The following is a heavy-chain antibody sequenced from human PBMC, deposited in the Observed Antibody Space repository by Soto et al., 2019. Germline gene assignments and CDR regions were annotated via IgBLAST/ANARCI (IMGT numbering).Heavy chain of an antibody. J-gene: IGHJ4*02. D-gene: IGHD2-15*01. CDR2: IYYGGTT. Sequence: PSETLSLTCDVSVEPMTGGYYWGWIRQSPGKGLEWIGSIYYGGTTYYNPFLRSRLAISIDTSKNQFSLRLSSVTAADTALYYCARGWYYFDFWGQGTLVTVSS. CDR1: VEPMTGGYY. V-gene: IGHV4-38-2*01. CDR3: ARGWYYFDF.